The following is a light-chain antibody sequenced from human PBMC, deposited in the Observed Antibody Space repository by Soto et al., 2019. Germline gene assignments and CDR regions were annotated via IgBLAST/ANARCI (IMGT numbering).Light chain of an antibody. J-gene: IGLJ3*02. CDR2: EDT. CDR1: SSDVGSYNL. Sequence: QSALTQPASVSGSPGQSITIPCTGTSSDVGSYNLVSWYQQYPGKAPKLMIYEDTKRPSGVSNRFSGSKSGNTASLTISGLQTEDEADYSCCAYVNTWVFGGGTKLTVL. V-gene: IGLV2-23*01. CDR3: CAYVNTWV.